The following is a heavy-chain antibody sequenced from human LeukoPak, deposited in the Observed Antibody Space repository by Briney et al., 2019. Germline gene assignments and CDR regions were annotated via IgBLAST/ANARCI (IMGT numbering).Heavy chain of an antibody. CDR1: GGSISSYY. D-gene: IGHD3-22*01. V-gene: IGHV4-59*01. Sequence: PETLSLTCTVSGGSISSYYWSWIRQPPGKGLEWIGYIYNSGSTNYNPSLKSRVTISVDTSKNQFSLKLSSVTAADTAVYYCASKAYYYDSSGYSPFDYWGQGTLVTVSS. CDR2: IYNSGST. CDR3: ASKAYYYDSSGYSPFDY. J-gene: IGHJ4*02.